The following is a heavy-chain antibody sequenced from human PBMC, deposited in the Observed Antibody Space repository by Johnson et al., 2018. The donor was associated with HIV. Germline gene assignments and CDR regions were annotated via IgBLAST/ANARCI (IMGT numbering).Heavy chain of an antibody. Sequence: VHLVESGGGLVQPGGSLRLSCAASGFTFSRYWMSWVRQAPGRGPEWVANIKQDGSEKYYVDSVKGRFTISRDNAKNSLYLQMNSLRAEDTAVYYCAKGRSPRIQLRTWAFDIWGQGTMVIVSS. J-gene: IGHJ3*02. CDR2: IKQDGSEK. CDR3: AKGRSPRIQLRTWAFDI. D-gene: IGHD5-18*01. V-gene: IGHV3-7*01. CDR1: GFTFSRYW.